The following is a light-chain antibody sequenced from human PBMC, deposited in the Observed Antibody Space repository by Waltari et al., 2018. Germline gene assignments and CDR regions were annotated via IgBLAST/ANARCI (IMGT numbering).Light chain of an antibody. Sequence: DIQMSQSPAYLSASVGDIVSITSWASQVIGSYLSLYRQKPGKAPELLIRSVSRLESGVPSTFSGTGSGSEFTLIISSLQPEDFATYYCQQYSSLPYTFGQGTEVEI. CDR3: QQYSSLPYT. J-gene: IGKJ2*01. CDR2: SVS. V-gene: IGKV1-17*01. CDR1: QVIGSY.